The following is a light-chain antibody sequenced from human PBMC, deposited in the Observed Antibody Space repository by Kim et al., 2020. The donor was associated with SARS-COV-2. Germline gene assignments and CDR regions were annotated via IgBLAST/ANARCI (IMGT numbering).Light chain of an antibody. V-gene: IGLV3-1*01. CDR3: QAWDSSILYV. CDR1: KLGDKY. CDR2: QDS. J-gene: IGLJ1*01. Sequence: VAPGQTASITCSGDKLGDKYACWYQQKPGQSPVLVIYQDSKRPSGIPERFSGSNSGNTATLTISGTQAMDEADYYCQAWDSSILYVFGTGTKVTVL.